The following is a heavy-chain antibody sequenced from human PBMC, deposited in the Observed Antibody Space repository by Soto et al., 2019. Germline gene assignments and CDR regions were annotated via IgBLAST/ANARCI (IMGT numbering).Heavy chain of an antibody. D-gene: IGHD5-12*01. Sequence: SETLSLTCTVSGGSVSSDSYYWAWIRQPPGKGLEWIGYVYYSGSTNYNPSLKSRVTISIDTSKNQFSLKLTSVTAADTGVYYCARMDPRGYDFAYWDQGALVTVSS. CDR2: VYYSGST. J-gene: IGHJ4*02. CDR1: GGSVSSDSYY. CDR3: ARMDPRGYDFAY. V-gene: IGHV4-61*01.